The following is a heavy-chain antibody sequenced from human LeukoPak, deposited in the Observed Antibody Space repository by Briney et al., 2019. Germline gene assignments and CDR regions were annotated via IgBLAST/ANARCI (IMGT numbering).Heavy chain of an antibody. D-gene: IGHD3-22*01. Sequence: ASVKVSCKVSGYTLTKLSMHWVRQAPGKGLEWMGGFDPEDGETIYAQKFQGRVTMTEDTSTDTAYMELSSLRSEDTAVYYCATFRITMVVVVEAFDIWGQGTMVTVSS. CDR2: FDPEDGET. V-gene: IGHV1-24*01. J-gene: IGHJ3*02. CDR1: GYTLTKLS. CDR3: ATFRITMVVVVEAFDI.